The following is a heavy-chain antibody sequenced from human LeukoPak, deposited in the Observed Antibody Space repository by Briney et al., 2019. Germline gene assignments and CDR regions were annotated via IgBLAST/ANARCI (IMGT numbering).Heavy chain of an antibody. CDR1: GGYIRSYY. J-gene: IGHJ2*01. CDR2: IYYSGST. CDR3: ARVYYSSSYDYWYFDL. D-gene: IGHD6-13*01. Sequence: SETLSLTCTVSGGYIRSYYWSWIRQPPGKGPEWIGYIYYSGSTNYNPSLKSRVTISVDTSKKQLSLKLSSVTAADTAVYYCARVYYSSSYDYWYFDLWGRGTLVTVSS. V-gene: IGHV4-59*01.